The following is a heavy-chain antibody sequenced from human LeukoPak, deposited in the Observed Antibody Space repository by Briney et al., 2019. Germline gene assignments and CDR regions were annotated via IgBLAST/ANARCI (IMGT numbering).Heavy chain of an antibody. CDR3: ARVGSSSWYPYYYYYMDV. Sequence: SVNVSCTPSDRTFTIYAISWVRQAPGQGLEWMGGIIPIFGTANYAQKFQGRVTITADESTSTAYMELSSLRSEDTAVYYCARVGSSSWYPYYYYYMDVWGKGTTVTVSS. CDR1: DRTFTIYA. V-gene: IGHV1-69*01. CDR2: IIPIFGTA. J-gene: IGHJ6*03. D-gene: IGHD6-13*01.